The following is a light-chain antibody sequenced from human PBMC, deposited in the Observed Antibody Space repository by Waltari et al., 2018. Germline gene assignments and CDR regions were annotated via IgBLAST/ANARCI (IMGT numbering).Light chain of an antibody. CDR3: CSYAGSSTFV. Sequence: QSALTQPASVSGSPGKSITISCPGTSSDIGSYNLVSWYQQHPGKAPKLMIYEGSKRPSGVSNRFSGSKSGNTASLTISGLQADDEADYFCCSYAGSSTFVFGGGTKVTVL. CDR2: EGS. V-gene: IGLV2-23*03. CDR1: SSDIGSYNL. J-gene: IGLJ2*01.